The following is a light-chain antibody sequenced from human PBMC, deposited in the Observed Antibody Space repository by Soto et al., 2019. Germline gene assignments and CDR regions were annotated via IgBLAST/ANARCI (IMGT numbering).Light chain of an antibody. J-gene: IGKJ5*01. CDR3: QQSYSTPPA. Sequence: DLQMTQSPSSLSASVGDRVTTTCRASQSISSYLNWYQQKPGKAPKLLIYAASSLQSGVPSRFSGSGSGTDFTLTISSLQPEDFATYYCQQSYSTPPAFGQGTRLEIK. V-gene: IGKV1-39*01. CDR2: AAS. CDR1: QSISSY.